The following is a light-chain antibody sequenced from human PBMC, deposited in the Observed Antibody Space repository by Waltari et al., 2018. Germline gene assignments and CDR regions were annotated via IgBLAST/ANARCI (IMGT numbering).Light chain of an antibody. V-gene: IGLV2-8*01. Sequence: QSALTQLPSASGSPGQSVTISFTGTSSDVGAYNYVSWYQQHPGKAPKLMVYEVSKRPSGVPDRFSGSKSSNTASLTVSGLQAEDEADYFCSSYAGSKYVFGTGTKLTVL. CDR1: SSDVGAYNY. CDR3: SSYAGSKYV. CDR2: EVS. J-gene: IGLJ1*01.